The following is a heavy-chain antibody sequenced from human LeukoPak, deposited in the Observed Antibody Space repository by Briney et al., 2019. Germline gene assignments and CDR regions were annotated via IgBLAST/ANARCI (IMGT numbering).Heavy chain of an antibody. Sequence: KTGGSLRLSCTASGLTFSTSGFNWLRQAPGKGLEWVASIGPTGSDRYHADSIKGRFTISRDNANNFLYLQMNSLRAEDTAVYYCATETNGRHYDYWGQGTLLTVSS. CDR2: IGPTGSDR. J-gene: IGHJ4*02. V-gene: IGHV3-21*06. CDR3: ATETNGRHYDY. D-gene: IGHD1-14*01. CDR1: GLTFSTSG.